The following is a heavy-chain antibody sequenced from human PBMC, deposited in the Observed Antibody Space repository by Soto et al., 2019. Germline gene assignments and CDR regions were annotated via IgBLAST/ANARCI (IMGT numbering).Heavy chain of an antibody. D-gene: IGHD3-16*01. J-gene: IGHJ5*02. V-gene: IGHV4-59*08. CDR1: ADSIRTYY. CDR2: IYYSGST. Sequence: PETLSLTCTVSADSIRTYYWSWIRPPPGKGLEWIGYIYYSGSTNYNPSLKSRVTISVDTSKNQFSLKLSSVTAADTAVYYCARHLELYLGNWFDPWGQGTQVTVS. CDR3: ARHLELYLGNWFDP.